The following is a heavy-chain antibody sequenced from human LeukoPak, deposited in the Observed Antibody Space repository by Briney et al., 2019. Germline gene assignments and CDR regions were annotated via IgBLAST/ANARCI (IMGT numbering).Heavy chain of an antibody. CDR2: IYTDGST. CDR1: GFTVSSNY. Sequence: PGGSLRLSCAASGFTVSSNYMSWVRQAPGKGLEWVSVIYTDGSTYYADSVKGRFTISTDNSKNKVYLHIRRLRADDTDVYYCARDVDCSGDKCPFDYWGQGTPVTVSS. D-gene: IGHD2-15*01. J-gene: IGHJ4*02. V-gene: IGHV3-53*01. CDR3: ARDVDCSGDKCPFDY.